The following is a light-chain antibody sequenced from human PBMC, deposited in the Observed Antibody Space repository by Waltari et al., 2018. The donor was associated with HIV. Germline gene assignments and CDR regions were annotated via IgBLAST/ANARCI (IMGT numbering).Light chain of an antibody. V-gene: IGLV7-46*01. CDR2: DTS. CDR1: TGAVTSGHY. J-gene: IGLJ2*01. Sequence: QAVVTQEPSLTVSPGGTVTLTCASSTGAVTSGHYPYWFKQKPGQAPTKLIYDTSNKPSLTPARFSGSLLGGKAALTLSGAQPEDEGEYYCLLSYSGARVFGGGTKLTVL. CDR3: LLSYSGARV.